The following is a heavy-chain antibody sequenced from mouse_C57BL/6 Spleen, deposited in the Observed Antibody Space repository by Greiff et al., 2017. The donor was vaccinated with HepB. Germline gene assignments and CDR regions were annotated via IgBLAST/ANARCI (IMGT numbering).Heavy chain of an antibody. CDR2: INPNNGGT. CDR3: AGHYGNAWFAY. Sequence: EVQLQQSGPELVKPGASVKISCKASGYTFTDYYMNWVKQSHGKSLEWIGDINPNNGGTSYNQKFKGKATLTVDKSSSTAYMELRSLTSEDSAVYYCAGHYGNAWFAYWGQGTLVTVSA. D-gene: IGHD2-1*01. CDR1: GYTFTDYY. V-gene: IGHV1-26*01. J-gene: IGHJ3*01.